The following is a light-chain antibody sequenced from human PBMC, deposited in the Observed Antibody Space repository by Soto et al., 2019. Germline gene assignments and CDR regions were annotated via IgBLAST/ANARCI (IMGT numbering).Light chain of an antibody. Sequence: DIQMTQSPSTLSASVGDRVTITCRASQSISSWLAWYQQKPGKAPKLLIYKASSLESGVPSRFSGSGSGTEFNLTISSLQPDDFATYYCQQYNSDLSPWTFGQGTQVEIK. CDR1: QSISSW. J-gene: IGKJ1*01. V-gene: IGKV1-5*03. CDR2: KAS. CDR3: QQYNSDLSPWT.